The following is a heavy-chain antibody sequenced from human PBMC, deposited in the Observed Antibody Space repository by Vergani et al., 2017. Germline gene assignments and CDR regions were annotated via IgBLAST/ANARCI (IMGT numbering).Heavy chain of an antibody. CDR3: ARSSSWRGMDV. CDR2: INAGNGNT. Sequence: QVQLVQSGAEVKKPGASVKVSCKASGYTFTSYAMHWVRQAPGQRLEWMGWINAGNGNTKYSQTFQGRVTITRDTSASTAYMELSSLRSEDTAVYYCARSSSWRGMDVWGQGTTVTVYS. V-gene: IGHV1-3*01. J-gene: IGHJ6*02. D-gene: IGHD6-13*01. CDR1: GYTFTSYA.